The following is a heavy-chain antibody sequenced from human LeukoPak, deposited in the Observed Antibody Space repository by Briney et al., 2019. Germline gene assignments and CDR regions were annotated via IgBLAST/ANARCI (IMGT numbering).Heavy chain of an antibody. CDR2: INPNSGGT. D-gene: IGHD1-1*01. Sequence: GASVKVSCKASGYTFTGYYMHWVRQAPGQGLEWMGWINPNSGGTNYAQKFQGRVTMTRDTSISTAYMELSSLRSDDTAVYYCAREGPTGEFLGDHWGQGTLVTVSS. J-gene: IGHJ4*02. V-gene: IGHV1-2*02. CDR3: AREGPTGEFLGDH. CDR1: GYTFTGYY.